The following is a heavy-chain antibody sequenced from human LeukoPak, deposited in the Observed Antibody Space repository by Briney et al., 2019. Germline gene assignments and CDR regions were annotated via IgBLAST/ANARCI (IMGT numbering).Heavy chain of an antibody. CDR1: GFTFSSYS. Sequence: GGSLRLSCAASGFTFSSYSMNWVRQAPGKGLEWISYISTSGSSVKYADSVKGRFTISRDNAKNSLYLQMDSLRTEDTAIYYCTTDHVGATVEFDSWGQGTPVTVSS. J-gene: IGHJ4*02. D-gene: IGHD1-26*01. CDR3: TTDHVGATVEFDS. V-gene: IGHV3-48*04. CDR2: ISTSGSSV.